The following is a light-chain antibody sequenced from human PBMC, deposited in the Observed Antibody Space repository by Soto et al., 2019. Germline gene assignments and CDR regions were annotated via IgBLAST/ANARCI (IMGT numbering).Light chain of an antibody. Sequence: QSVLTQPPSVSGAPGQRVTISCTGSSSNIGAGHVVHWYQQFPGRAPKLLIYGSSNRPSGVPDRFSGSKSGTSASLAITGLQAEDEADYYCQSSDIGLSAAVFGGGTKLTVL. CDR3: QSSDIGLSAAV. CDR2: GSS. V-gene: IGLV1-40*01. J-gene: IGLJ2*01. CDR1: SSNIGAGHV.